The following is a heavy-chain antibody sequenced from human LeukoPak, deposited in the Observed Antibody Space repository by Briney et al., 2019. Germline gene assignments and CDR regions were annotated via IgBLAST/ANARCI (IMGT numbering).Heavy chain of an antibody. V-gene: IGHV1-18*01. J-gene: IGHJ4*02. CDR2: ISAYNGNT. CDR1: GYTFTSYG. D-gene: IGHD3-22*01. Sequence: RASVKVSCKASGYTFTSYGISWVRQAPGQGLEWMGWISAYNGNTNYAQKLQGRVTMTPDTSTSTAYMELRILRSDDTAVYYCARDMYYYDSSGYLAYYYWGQGTLVTVSS. CDR3: ARDMYYYDSSGYLAYYY.